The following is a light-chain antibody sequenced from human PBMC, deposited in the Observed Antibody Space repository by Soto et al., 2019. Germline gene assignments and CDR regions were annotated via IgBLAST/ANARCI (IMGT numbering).Light chain of an antibody. CDR1: QSVSSY. V-gene: IGKV3-20*01. J-gene: IGKJ1*01. CDR2: GAS. CDR3: QQYGSSSWT. Sequence: PGERATLSCRASQSVSSYLAWHQQKPGQTPRLLIYGASRRATGIPDRFSGSGSGTDFTLTISRLEPEDFAVYYCQQYGSSSWTFGQGTKVDIK.